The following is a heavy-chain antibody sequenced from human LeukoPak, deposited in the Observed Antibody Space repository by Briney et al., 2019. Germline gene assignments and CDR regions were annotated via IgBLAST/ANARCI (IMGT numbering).Heavy chain of an antibody. V-gene: IGHV3-21*01. Sequence: GGSQRLSCAASGFTFSSYSMSWVRQAPGKGLEWVSSISSSSSYIYYADSVKGRFTISRDNAKNSLYLQMNSLRAEDTAVYYCARDQAPPDCGGTSCLFRDWYFDLWGRGTLVTVSS. J-gene: IGHJ2*01. CDR1: GFTFSSYS. D-gene: IGHD2-2*01. CDR2: ISSSSSYI. CDR3: ARDQAPPDCGGTSCLFRDWYFDL.